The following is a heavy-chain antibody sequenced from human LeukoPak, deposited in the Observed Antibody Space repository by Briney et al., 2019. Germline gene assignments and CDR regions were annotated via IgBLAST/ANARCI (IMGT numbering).Heavy chain of an antibody. V-gene: IGHV3-7*03. D-gene: IGHD3-22*01. Sequence: GGSLRLSCAASGFTFSSYWMTWVRQAPGEGLEWVANIKQDGSKKNYVDSVKGRFTISRDNAKNSLYLQMNSLRAEDTAVYCCATPLDYYDSSGYHQGGDWGQGTRVTVSS. CDR1: GFTFSSYW. CDR3: ATPLDYYDSSGYHQGGD. J-gene: IGHJ4*02. CDR2: IKQDGSKK.